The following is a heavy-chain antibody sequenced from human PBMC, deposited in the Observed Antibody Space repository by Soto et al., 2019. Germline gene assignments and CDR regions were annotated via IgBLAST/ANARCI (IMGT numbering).Heavy chain of an antibody. CDR3: ASPRRRYYDSSGYYYEYYFDY. D-gene: IGHD3-22*01. Sequence: EVQLVESGGGLVQPGGPLRLSCAASGFTFSSYWMHWVRQAPGKGLVWVSRINSDGSSTSYADSVKGRFTISRDNAKNTLYLQMNSLRAEDTAVYYCASPRRRYYDSSGYYYEYYFDYWGQGTLVTVSS. V-gene: IGHV3-74*01. J-gene: IGHJ4*02. CDR2: INSDGSST. CDR1: GFTFSSYW.